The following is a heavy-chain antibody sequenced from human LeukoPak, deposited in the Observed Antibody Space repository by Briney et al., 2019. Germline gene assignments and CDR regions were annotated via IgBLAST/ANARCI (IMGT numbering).Heavy chain of an antibody. CDR2: ISGSGGST. CDR1: GFTVSSNY. V-gene: IGHV3-23*01. D-gene: IGHD5-18*01. J-gene: IGHJ4*02. Sequence: GGSLRLSCAASGFTVSSNYMSWVRQAPGKGLEWVSAISGSGGSTYYADSVKGRFTISRDNSKNTLYLQMNSLRAEDMAVYYCAKDRGYSYGIFGFWGQGTLVTVSS. CDR3: AKDRGYSYGIFGF.